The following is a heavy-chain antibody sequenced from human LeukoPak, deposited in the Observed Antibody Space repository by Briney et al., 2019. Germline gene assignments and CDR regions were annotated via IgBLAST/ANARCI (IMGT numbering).Heavy chain of an antibody. CDR1: GYTFTSYA. CDR3: ARDLPQHNSPSYFYYYGMDV. CDR2: INAGNGNT. V-gene: IGHV1-3*01. Sequence: ASVKVSCKASGYTFTSYAMHWVRQAPGQRLEWMGWINAGNGNTKYSQKFQGRVTITRDTSASTAYMELSSLRSEDTAVYYCARDLPQHNSPSYFYYYGMDVWGQGTTVTVFS. J-gene: IGHJ6*02. D-gene: IGHD6-6*01.